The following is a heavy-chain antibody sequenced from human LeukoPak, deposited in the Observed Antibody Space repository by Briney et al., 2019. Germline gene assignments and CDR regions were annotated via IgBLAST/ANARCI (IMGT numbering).Heavy chain of an antibody. V-gene: IGHV4-4*02. D-gene: IGHD6-19*01. J-gene: IGHJ4*02. CDR1: GGSISRSNW. CDR3: ASPQYSSGWYGDGY. Sequence: SETLSLTCAVSGGSISRSNWWGSVRHPPGKGLEWIGEIYHSGRTNYSPSLKSRVTISVDKSKNQFSLKLSSVTAADTAVYYCASPQYSSGWYGDGYWGQGTLVTVSS. CDR2: IYHSGRT.